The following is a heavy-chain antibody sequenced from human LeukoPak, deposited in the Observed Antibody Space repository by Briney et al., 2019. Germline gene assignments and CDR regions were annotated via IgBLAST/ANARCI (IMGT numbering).Heavy chain of an antibody. CDR1: GFTFSSYS. CDR3: ARAKQELAKGDWNYGRHYYYYGMDV. V-gene: IGHV3-21*01. Sequence: PGGSLRLSCAASGFTFSSYSMNWVRQAPGKGREWVSSISSSSSYIYYADSVKGRFTISRDNAKNSLYLQMNSLRAEDTAVYYCARAKQELAKGDWNYGRHYYYYGMDVWGQGTTVTVSS. J-gene: IGHJ6*02. CDR2: ISSSSSYI. D-gene: IGHD1-7*01.